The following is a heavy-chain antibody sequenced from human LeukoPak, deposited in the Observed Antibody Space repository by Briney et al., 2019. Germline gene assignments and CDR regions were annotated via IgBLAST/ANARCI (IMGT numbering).Heavy chain of an antibody. CDR3: ARAYRGSYRIDY. CDR2: INHSGST. Sequence: NPSETLSLTCAVYGGSFSGYYWSWIRQPPGKGLEWIGEINHSGSTNYNPSLKSRVTISVDTSKNQFSLKLSSVTAADTAVYYCARAYRGSYRIDYWGQGTLVTVSS. CDR1: GGSFSGYY. D-gene: IGHD1-26*01. J-gene: IGHJ4*02. V-gene: IGHV4-34*01.